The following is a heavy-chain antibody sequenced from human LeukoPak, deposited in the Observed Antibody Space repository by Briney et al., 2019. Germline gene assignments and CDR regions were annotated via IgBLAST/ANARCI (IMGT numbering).Heavy chain of an antibody. Sequence: GGSLRLSCAASGFTFSNSFMHWVRQAPGKGLVWVSPINSDGSSTNYADSVKGRFTITRDNAKNTLFLQMNSLRAEDSAVYYCSGGGSITVAGYWGQGTLVTVSS. CDR2: INSDGSST. CDR3: SGGGSITVAGY. CDR1: GFTFSNSF. V-gene: IGHV3-74*01. J-gene: IGHJ4*02. D-gene: IGHD3-10*01.